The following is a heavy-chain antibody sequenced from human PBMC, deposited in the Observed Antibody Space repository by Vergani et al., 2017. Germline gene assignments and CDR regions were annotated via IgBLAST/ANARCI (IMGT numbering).Heavy chain of an antibody. V-gene: IGHV3-23*01. CDR3: AKDRTPSTVYYVAFDI. CDR2: ISGSGGST. Sequence: EVQLLESGGGLVQPGGSLRLSCAASGFTVSSYAMSWVRQAPGKGLEWVSAISGSGGSTYYADSVKGRFTISRDNSKNTLYLQMNSLRAEDKAVYYCAKDRTPSTVYYVAFDIWGQGTMVTVSS. J-gene: IGHJ3*02. D-gene: IGHD3-16*01. CDR1: GFTVSSYA.